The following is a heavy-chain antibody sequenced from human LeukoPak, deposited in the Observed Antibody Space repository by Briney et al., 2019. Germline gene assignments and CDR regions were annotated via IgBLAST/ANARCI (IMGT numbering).Heavy chain of an antibody. D-gene: IGHD3-22*01. J-gene: IGHJ4*02. V-gene: IGHV4-61*01. CDR3: AREGSGSSGYYF. CDR2: IYYSGST. Sequence: SETLSLTCTVSGASVSSGSYYWSWIRQPPGKGLEWIGYIYYSGSTNYNPSLKSRVTISVDTSKNQSSLKLSSVTAADTAVYYCAREGSGSSGYYFWGQGTLVTVSS. CDR1: GASVSSGSYY.